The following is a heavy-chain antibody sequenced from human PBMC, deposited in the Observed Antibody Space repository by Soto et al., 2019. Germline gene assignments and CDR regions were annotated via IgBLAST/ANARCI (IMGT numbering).Heavy chain of an antibody. CDR2: IFHSGSP. CDR1: SGYISSSNC. Sequence: QVQLQESGPGLVKPSGTLSLTCAVSSGYISSSNCWSWVRQPPGKGLEWIGEIFHSGSPNYNLSLKSRVTISLDKSNNEVSLKLSSVTAADTAIYYCARSSNAIIGPMSFEHWGHGLRGSVSS. D-gene: IGHD2-8*01. J-gene: IGHJ4*01. CDR3: ARSSNAIIGPMSFEH. V-gene: IGHV4-4*02.